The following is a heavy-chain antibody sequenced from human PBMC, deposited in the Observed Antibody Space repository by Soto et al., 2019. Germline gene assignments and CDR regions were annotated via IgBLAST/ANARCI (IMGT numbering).Heavy chain of an antibody. CDR2: INHSGRT. J-gene: IGHJ4*02. Sequence: SETLSLTCAVYSGSFSGYYWSWIRQPPGKGLEWIGEINHSGRTNYNPSLKSRVTISVDTSKNQFSLKMSSVTAADTAVYYCARGPKQVVYLHYWGKGTVVTVPS. CDR1: SGSFSGYY. V-gene: IGHV4-34*01. CDR3: ARGPKQVVYLHY.